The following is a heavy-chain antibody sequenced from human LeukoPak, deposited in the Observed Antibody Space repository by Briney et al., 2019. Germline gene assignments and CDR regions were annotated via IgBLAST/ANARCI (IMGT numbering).Heavy chain of an antibody. D-gene: IGHD3-22*01. CDR2: IYYSGST. V-gene: IGHV4-39*07. CDR1: GGSISSRSYY. J-gene: IGHJ3*02. Sequence: SETLSLTCTVSGGSISSRSYYWGWIRQPPGKGLEWIGSIYYSGSTYYNPSLKSRVTISVDTSKNQFSLKLSSVTAADTAVYYCARDRSYYDSSGYLHAFDIWGQGTMVTVSS. CDR3: ARDRSYYDSSGYLHAFDI.